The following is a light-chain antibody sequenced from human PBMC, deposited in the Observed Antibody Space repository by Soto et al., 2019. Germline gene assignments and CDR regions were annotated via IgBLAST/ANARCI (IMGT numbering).Light chain of an antibody. Sequence: QSALTQPASVSGAPGQSITISCTGTASDVGAFNYVSWYQQYPGKAPKLMIYDVGDRPSGVSNRFSGSKSGNTASLTISGLQAEDEADYYCSSYTAYTTYVFGTGTKLTVL. V-gene: IGLV2-14*01. CDR2: DVG. CDR1: ASDVGAFNY. J-gene: IGLJ1*01. CDR3: SSYTAYTTYV.